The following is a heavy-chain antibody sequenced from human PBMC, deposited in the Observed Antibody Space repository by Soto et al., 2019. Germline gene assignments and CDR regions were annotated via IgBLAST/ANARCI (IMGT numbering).Heavy chain of an antibody. J-gene: IGHJ4*02. CDR1: GFTVSSNY. Sequence: GGSLRLSCAASGFTVSSNYMTWVRQAPGKGLEWVSLIQSGGRTYYAGSVKGRFTISRDNSKNTLFLQMNSLRVEDTAVYYCARETGYSYGGFDYWGQGTLVTVSS. CDR2: IQSGGRT. CDR3: ARETGYSYGGFDY. V-gene: IGHV3-66*01. D-gene: IGHD5-18*01.